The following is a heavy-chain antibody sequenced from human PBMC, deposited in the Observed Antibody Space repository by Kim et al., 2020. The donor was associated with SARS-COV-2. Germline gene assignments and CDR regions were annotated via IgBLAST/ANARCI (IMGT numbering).Heavy chain of an antibody. D-gene: IGHD3-22*01. V-gene: IGHV3-74*01. J-gene: IGHJ6*02. CDR2: INSDGSST. CDR3: ARGYYDSSGSYYYYYGMDV. CDR1: GFTFSSYW. Sequence: GGSLRLSCAAPGFTFSSYWMHWVRQAPGKGLVWVSRINSDGSSTSYADSVKGRFTISRDNAKNTLYLQMNSLRAEDTAVYYCARGYYDSSGSYYYYYGMDVWGQGTTVTVSS.